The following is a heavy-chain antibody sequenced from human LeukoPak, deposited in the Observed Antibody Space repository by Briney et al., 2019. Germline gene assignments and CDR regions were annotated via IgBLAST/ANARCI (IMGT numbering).Heavy chain of an antibody. V-gene: IGHV1-46*01. Sequence: ASVKVSCKASGYTFTSYYMHWVRQAPGQGLEWMGIINPSGGSTSYAQKFQGRVTMTTDTSTSTAYMELRSLRSDDTAVYYCARGLARKGGIAAVWVWFDPWGQGTLVTVSS. D-gene: IGHD6-13*01. CDR3: ARGLARKGGIAAVWVWFDP. CDR1: GYTFTSYY. J-gene: IGHJ5*02. CDR2: INPSGGST.